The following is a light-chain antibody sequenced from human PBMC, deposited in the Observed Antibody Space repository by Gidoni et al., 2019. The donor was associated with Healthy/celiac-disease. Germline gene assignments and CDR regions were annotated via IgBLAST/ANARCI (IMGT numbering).Light chain of an antibody. V-gene: IGLV3-21*03. CDR2: DDS. CDR1: TIGSKS. J-gene: IGLJ3*02. Sequence: SYVLTQPPSLSVAPGKTARITCGGNTIGSKSVHWYQQKPGQAPVLVVYDDSDRPSGSPERFSGSNSGNTATLTISRVEAGDEADYYCQVWDSSSDHWVFGGGTKLTVL. CDR3: QVWDSSSDHWV.